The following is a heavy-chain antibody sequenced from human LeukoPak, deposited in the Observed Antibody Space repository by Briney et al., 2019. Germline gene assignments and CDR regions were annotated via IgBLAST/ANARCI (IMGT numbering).Heavy chain of an antibody. J-gene: IGHJ4*02. CDR1: GFTFSSYA. Sequence: GGSLRLSCAASGFTFSSYAMSWVRQAPGKGLEWVSAIGGSGGSTYYADSVKGRFTISRDNSKNTLYLQMNSLRAEDTAVYYCAKSGQLAFGNDYWGQGTLVTVSS. CDR2: IGGSGGST. V-gene: IGHV3-23*01. CDR3: AKSGQLAFGNDY. D-gene: IGHD6-13*01.